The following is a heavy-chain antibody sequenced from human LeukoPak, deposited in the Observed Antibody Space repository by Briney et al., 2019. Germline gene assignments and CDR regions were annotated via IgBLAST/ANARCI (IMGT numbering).Heavy chain of an antibody. D-gene: IGHD2-15*01. CDR3: SQGSAQYFDY. Sequence: GGSLRLSCAVSGLTLSNVWMNWVRQAPGRGLEWVGRIRSRGDGGTTDFAAPVKGRFTISRDDSKNTLYLQMNSLTSEDTAVYYCSQGSAQYFDYWGQGTLVTVSS. J-gene: IGHJ4*02. CDR1: GLTLSNVW. CDR2: IRSRGDGGTT. V-gene: IGHV3-15*07.